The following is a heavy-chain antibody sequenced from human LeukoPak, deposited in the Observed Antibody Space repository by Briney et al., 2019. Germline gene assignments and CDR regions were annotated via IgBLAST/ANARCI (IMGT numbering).Heavy chain of an antibody. CDR1: GFTFSGHW. V-gene: IGHV3-7*01. CDR2: INQGGSDK. D-gene: IGHD1-14*01. CDR3: TRDRSRAEDD. Sequence: TGGSLRLSCAASGFTFSGHWMSWVRQAPGKGLEWVANINQGGSDKYYVDSVKGRFTISRDKANNLLYLQMNSLRGEDTAVYYCTRDRSRAEDDWGQGTLVTVSS. J-gene: IGHJ4*02.